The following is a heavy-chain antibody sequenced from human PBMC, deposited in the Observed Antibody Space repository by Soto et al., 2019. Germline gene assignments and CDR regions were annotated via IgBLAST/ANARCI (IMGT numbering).Heavy chain of an antibody. Sequence: SETLSLTCAVSGGSISSSNWWSWVRQPPGKGLEWIGDIYHSGSTNYNPSLKSRVTISVDKSKNQFSLKLSSVTAADTAVYYCARVLSVDTIFGVVNWFDPWGQGTLVTVSS. CDR2: IYHSGST. CDR1: GGSISSSNW. CDR3: ARVLSVDTIFGVVNWFDP. V-gene: IGHV4-4*02. D-gene: IGHD3-3*01. J-gene: IGHJ5*02.